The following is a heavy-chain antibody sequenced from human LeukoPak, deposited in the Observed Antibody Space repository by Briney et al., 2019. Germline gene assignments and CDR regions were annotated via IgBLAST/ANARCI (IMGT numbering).Heavy chain of an antibody. CDR3: ARDEIFWSGPGYYYYMDV. V-gene: IGHV1-69*05. Sequence: ASVEVSCKASGGTFSSYAISWVRQAPGQGLEWMGGIIPIFGTANYAQKFQGRVTITTDESTSTAYMELSSLRSEDTAVYYCARDEIFWSGPGYYYYMDVWGKGTTVTVSS. CDR1: GGTFSSYA. J-gene: IGHJ6*03. D-gene: IGHD3-3*01. CDR2: IIPIFGTA.